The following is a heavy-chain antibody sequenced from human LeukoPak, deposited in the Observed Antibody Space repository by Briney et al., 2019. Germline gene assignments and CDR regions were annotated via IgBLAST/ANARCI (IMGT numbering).Heavy chain of an antibody. V-gene: IGHV3-21*01. CDR2: ISSSSSYI. CDR3: ARGTMVRGVIITFRRGYFDY. CDR1: GFTFSSYS. Sequence: GGSLRLSCAASGFTFSSYSKNWGRQAQGKGLEWVSSISSSSSYIYYEDSVKGRFTISRDNAKNSLYLQMNSLRADDTAVYYCARGTMVRGVIITFRRGYFDYWGQGTLVTVSS. J-gene: IGHJ4*02. D-gene: IGHD3-10*01.